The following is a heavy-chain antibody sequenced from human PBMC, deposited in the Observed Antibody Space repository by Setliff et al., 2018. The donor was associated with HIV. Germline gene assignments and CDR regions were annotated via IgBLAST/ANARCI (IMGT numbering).Heavy chain of an antibody. V-gene: IGHV3-23*01. CDR3: ARGSSGRGMDYYYYYMDV. D-gene: IGHD6-19*01. Sequence: GESLKISCAASGFTFSSYAMSWVRQAPGKGLEWVSAISGSGGSTYNADSVKGRFTTARDNSKNTLYLQMNSLRAEDTAVYYCARGSSGRGMDYYYYYMDVWGKGTTVTVSS. J-gene: IGHJ6*03. CDR1: GFTFSSYA. CDR2: ISGSGGST.